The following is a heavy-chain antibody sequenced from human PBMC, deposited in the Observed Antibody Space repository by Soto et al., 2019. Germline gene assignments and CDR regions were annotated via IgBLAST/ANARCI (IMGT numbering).Heavy chain of an antibody. J-gene: IGHJ3*02. CDR1: GGSISSSSYY. Sequence: SETLSLTCTVSGGSISSSSYYWGWIRQPPGKGLEWIGSIYYSGSTYYNPSLKSRVTISVDTSKNQFSLKLSSVTAADTAVYYCARHPPRHDPRAAFDIWGQGTMV. V-gene: IGHV4-39*01. CDR3: ARHPPRHDPRAAFDI. CDR2: IYYSGST.